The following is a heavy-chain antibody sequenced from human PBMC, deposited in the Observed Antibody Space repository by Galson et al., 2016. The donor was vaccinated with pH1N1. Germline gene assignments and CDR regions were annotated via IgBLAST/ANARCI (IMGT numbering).Heavy chain of an antibody. Sequence: SVKVSCKASGYTFTGYYMHWVRQAPGQGLEWMGWINPNSGGTNYAQKFQGRVTMTRDTSISTAYMALSRLRSDDTAVNYCPRWDSSTWDGDYYHGMDVWGQGTTVTVSS. CDR1: GYTFTGYY. V-gene: IGHV1-2*02. CDR3: PRWDSSTWDGDYYHGMDV. CDR2: INPNSGGT. D-gene: IGHD6-13*01. J-gene: IGHJ6*02.